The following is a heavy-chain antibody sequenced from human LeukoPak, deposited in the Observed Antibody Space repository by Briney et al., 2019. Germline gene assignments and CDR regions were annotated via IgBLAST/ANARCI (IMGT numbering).Heavy chain of an antibody. CDR1: GFTFDDYA. D-gene: IGHD3-10*01. V-gene: IGHV3-9*01. Sequence: PGGSLRLSCAASGFTFDDYAMHWVRQAPGKGLEWVSGISWNSGSIGYADSVKGRFTISRDNAKNSLYLQMNSLRAEDTALYYCAKDLGYGSGSYYDPYYYYGMDVWGQGTTVTVSS. J-gene: IGHJ6*02. CDR2: ISWNSGSI. CDR3: AKDLGYGSGSYYDPYYYYGMDV.